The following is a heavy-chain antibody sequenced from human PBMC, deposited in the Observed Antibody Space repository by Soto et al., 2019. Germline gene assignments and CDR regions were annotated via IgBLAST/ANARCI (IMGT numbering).Heavy chain of an antibody. J-gene: IGHJ4*02. V-gene: IGHV1-46*02. Sequence: ASLKVSCKSSGYTFNSYYMHWVRQAPGQGLEWMGIVNPSGGSTSYAQKFQGRVTMTRDTSTSTVYMELSSLRSEDTAVYYCAREHYDILTGYYFLDYWGQGTLVTVSS. CDR2: VNPSGGST. D-gene: IGHD3-9*01. CDR3: AREHYDILTGYYFLDY. CDR1: GYTFNSYY.